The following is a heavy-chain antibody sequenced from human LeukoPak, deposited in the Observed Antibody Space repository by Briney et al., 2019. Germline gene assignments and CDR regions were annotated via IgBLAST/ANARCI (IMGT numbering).Heavy chain of an antibody. V-gene: IGHV1-2*02. Sequence: ASVKVSCKASGYTFTGYYMHWVRQAPGQGLEWMGWINPNSGGTNYAQKFQSRVTMTRDTSISTAYMELNRLRSDDTAVYYCAREKNGYSSGWYDYWGQGTLVTVSS. D-gene: IGHD6-19*01. CDR3: AREKNGYSSGWYDY. J-gene: IGHJ4*02. CDR2: INPNSGGT. CDR1: GYTFTGYY.